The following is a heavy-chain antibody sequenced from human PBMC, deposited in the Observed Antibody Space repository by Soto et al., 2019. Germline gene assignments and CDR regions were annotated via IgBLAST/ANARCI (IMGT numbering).Heavy chain of an antibody. D-gene: IGHD2-21*02. CDR2: INAGNGNT. Sequence: QVQLVQSGAEVKKPGASVKVSCKASGYTFTSYAMHWVRQAPGQRLEWMGWINAGNGNTKYSQKFQGRVTITRDTSAGTAYMELSSLRSEDTAVYYCARDPIVVVTAIVDYWGQGTLVTVSS. CDR1: GYTFTSYA. J-gene: IGHJ4*02. CDR3: ARDPIVVVTAIVDY. V-gene: IGHV1-3*01.